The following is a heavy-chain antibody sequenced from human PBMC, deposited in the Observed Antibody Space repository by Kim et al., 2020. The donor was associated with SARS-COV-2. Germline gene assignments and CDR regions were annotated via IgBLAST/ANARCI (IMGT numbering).Heavy chain of an antibody. V-gene: IGHV4-59*13. J-gene: IGHJ5*02. D-gene: IGHD2-15*01. Sequence: SETLSLTCTVSAGSISAYYWSWIRQPPGKGLEWIGYIYYSGSSSYNPSLKSRVTISIDTSKNQFSLKLYSVTTADTAVYYCARGGKGCNDGTCYTRWLDPWGQRTLVTVSS. CDR3: ARGGKGCNDGTCYTRWLDP. CDR2: IYYSGSS. CDR1: AGSISAYY.